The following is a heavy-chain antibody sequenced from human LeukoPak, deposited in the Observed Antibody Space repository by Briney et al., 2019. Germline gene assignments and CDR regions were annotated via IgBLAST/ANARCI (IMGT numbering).Heavy chain of an antibody. D-gene: IGHD6-13*01. V-gene: IGHV4-61*02. CDR3: AGDRGAAAGRLDY. J-gene: IGHJ4*02. CDR1: GGSISSGSYY. Sequence: PSQTLSLTCTVSGGSISSGSYYWSWIRQPAGKGLEWIGRIYTSGSTNYNPSLKSRVTISVDTSKNQFSLKLSSVTAADTAVYYCAGDRGAAAGRLDYWGQGTLVTVSS. CDR2: IYTSGST.